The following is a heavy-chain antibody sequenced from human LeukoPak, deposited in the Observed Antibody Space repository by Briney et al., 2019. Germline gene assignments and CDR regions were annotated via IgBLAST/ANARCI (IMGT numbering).Heavy chain of an antibody. CDR3: ARDRSIAVAPFDY. CDR2: IYYSGST. Sequence: SETLSLTCTVSGVSISSSSYYWGWIRQPPGKGLEWIGSIYYSGSTYYNPSLKSRVTISVDTSKNQFSLKLSSVTAADTAVYYCARDRSIAVAPFDYWGQGTLVTVSS. CDR1: GVSISSSSYY. J-gene: IGHJ4*02. D-gene: IGHD6-19*01. V-gene: IGHV4-39*07.